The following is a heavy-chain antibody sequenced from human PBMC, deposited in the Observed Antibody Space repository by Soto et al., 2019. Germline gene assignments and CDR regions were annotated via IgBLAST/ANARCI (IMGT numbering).Heavy chain of an antibody. D-gene: IGHD6-19*01. CDR3: ARGLNIGQWLVPLDY. J-gene: IGHJ4*02. V-gene: IGHV4-34*01. Sequence: PSETLSLTCAVYGGSFSGYYWSWIRQPPGKGLEWIGEINHSGSTNYNPSLKSRVTISVDTSKNQFSLKLSSVTAADTAVYYCARGLNIGQWLVPLDYWGQGTLVTVSS. CDR2: INHSGST. CDR1: GGSFSGYY.